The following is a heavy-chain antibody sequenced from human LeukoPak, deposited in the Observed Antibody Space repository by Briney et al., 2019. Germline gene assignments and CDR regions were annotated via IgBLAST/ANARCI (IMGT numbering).Heavy chain of an antibody. D-gene: IGHD3-16*01. CDR2: ISGSSGTI. CDR3: ARRSEFGVLYYMDI. Sequence: GGSLRLSCVASGFTFSSYSMNWVRQAPGKGLEWVSYISGSSGTIYHAASVEGRFTTSRDNAKNSLYLQMNSLRAEDTAVYYCARRSEFGVLYYMDIWGKGTTVTVSS. J-gene: IGHJ6*03. V-gene: IGHV3-48*01. CDR1: GFTFSSYS.